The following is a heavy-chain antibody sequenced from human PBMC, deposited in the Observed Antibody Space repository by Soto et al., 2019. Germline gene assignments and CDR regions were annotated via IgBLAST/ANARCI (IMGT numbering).Heavy chain of an antibody. CDR3: ATDSWGPEV. CDR2: IWRDGNSQ. V-gene: IGHV3-33*01. D-gene: IGHD7-27*01. Sequence: QVQLVESGGGVVQPGRSLRLSCAASGFSFSSYNMHWVRQAPGKGLEWVTFIWRDGNSQSHADSVKGRFTVSRDNSKHTLYLQMDSLRGEDTAVYYCATDSWGPEVWGQGTTVTVS. J-gene: IGHJ6*02. CDR1: GFSFSSYN.